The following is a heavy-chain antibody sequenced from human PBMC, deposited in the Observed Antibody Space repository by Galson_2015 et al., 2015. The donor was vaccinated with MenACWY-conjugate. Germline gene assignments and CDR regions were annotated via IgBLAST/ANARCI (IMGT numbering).Heavy chain of an antibody. D-gene: IGHD4/OR15-4a*01. J-gene: IGHJ4*02. CDR2: IGGSGNYI. V-gene: IGHV3-21*06. CDR3: ARDLEVGATGEFGY. CDR1: GFTFSSYS. Sequence: SLRLSCAASGFTFSSYSMNWVRQAPGKGLEWVSCIGGSGNYISYADSVKGRFTISRDNAENSLYLQMDSLRVEDTAVYYCARDLEVGATGEFGYWGQGTLVTVSS.